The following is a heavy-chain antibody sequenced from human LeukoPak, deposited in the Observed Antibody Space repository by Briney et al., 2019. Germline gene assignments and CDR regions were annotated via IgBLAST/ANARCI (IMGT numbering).Heavy chain of an antibody. CDR2: IYHSGST. D-gene: IGHD2-2*02. J-gene: IGHJ4*02. CDR3: ARDLYTPDY. Sequence: PSETLSLTCTVSGYSISSGYYWGRIRQPPGKGLEWIGSIYHSGSTYYNPSLKSRVTISVDTSKNQFSLKLSSVTAADTAVYYCARDLYTPDYWGQGTLVTVSS. CDR1: GYSISSGYY. V-gene: IGHV4-38-2*02.